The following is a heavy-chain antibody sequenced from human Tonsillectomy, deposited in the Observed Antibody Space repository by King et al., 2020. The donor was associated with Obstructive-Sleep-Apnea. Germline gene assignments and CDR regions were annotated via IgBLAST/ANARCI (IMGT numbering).Heavy chain of an antibody. CDR3: ARAGVGARTGHNWFDP. D-gene: IGHD1-26*01. CDR1: GGSISSGDYY. J-gene: IGHJ5*02. Sequence: VQLQESGPGLVKPSQTLSLTCTVSGGSISSGDYYWSWIRQPPGKGLEWIGYIYYSGSTYYNPSLKSRVTISVDTSKNQFSLKLSSVTAADTAVYYCARAGVGARTGHNWFDPWGQGTLVTVSS. CDR2: IYYSGST. V-gene: IGHV4-30-4*01.